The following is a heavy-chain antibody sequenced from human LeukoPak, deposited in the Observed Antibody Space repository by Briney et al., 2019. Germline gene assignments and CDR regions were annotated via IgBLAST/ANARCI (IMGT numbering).Heavy chain of an antibody. Sequence: GGSLRPSCAASGFTFSSYAMSWVRQAPGKGLEWVSAISGSGGSTYYADSVKGRFTISRDNSKNTLYLQMNSLRAEDTAVYYCAKDHHSSSWYYFDYWGQGTLVTVSS. D-gene: IGHD6-13*01. CDR1: GFTFSSYA. CDR2: ISGSGGST. V-gene: IGHV3-23*01. J-gene: IGHJ4*02. CDR3: AKDHHSSSWYYFDY.